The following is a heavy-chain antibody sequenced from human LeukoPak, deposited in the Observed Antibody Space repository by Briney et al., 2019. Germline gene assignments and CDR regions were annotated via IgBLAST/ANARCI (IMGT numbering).Heavy chain of an antibody. V-gene: IGHV1-2*06. CDR3: ARGGYDYVWGSYRTFDY. CDR1: GYTFTGYY. Sequence: GASVKASCKASGYTFTGYYMHWVRQAPGQGLEWMGRINPNSGGTNYAQKFQGRVTMTRDTSTSTVYMELSSLRSEDTAVYYCARGGYDYVWGSYRTFDYWGQGTLVTVSS. CDR2: INPNSGGT. J-gene: IGHJ4*02. D-gene: IGHD3-16*02.